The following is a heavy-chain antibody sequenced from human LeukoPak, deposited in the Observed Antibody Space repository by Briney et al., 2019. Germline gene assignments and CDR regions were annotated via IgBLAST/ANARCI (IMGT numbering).Heavy chain of an antibody. CDR1: GVSISRYY. CDR2: IYYSGST. CDR3: AGSYCSSTSCYLDWLDP. V-gene: IGHV4-59*01. J-gene: IGHJ5*02. D-gene: IGHD2-2*01. Sequence: SESLSLTSTVSGVSISRYYCSWIRQPPGKGLEWIGYIYYSGSTNYNPSLKSRVTISVDTSKNQFSLKLSSVTAADTAVYYCAGSYCSSTSCYLDWLDPWGQGTLVTVSS.